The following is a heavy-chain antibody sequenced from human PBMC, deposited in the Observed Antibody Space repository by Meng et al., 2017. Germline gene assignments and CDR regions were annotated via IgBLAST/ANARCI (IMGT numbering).Heavy chain of an antibody. Sequence: ASVKVSCKPSGYNFPNYYIHWVRLAPGRGLEWMGHIDPKSGDTRYAQKFQGRVTMTGDTSIGTAYMEPTGLRSDDTALYYCARDEDISAAGYLFGDYWGQGTLVTVSS. J-gene: IGHJ4*02. CDR1: GYNFPNYY. V-gene: IGHV1-2*06. CDR3: ARDEDISAAGYLFGDY. CDR2: IDPKSGDT. D-gene: IGHD6-13*01.